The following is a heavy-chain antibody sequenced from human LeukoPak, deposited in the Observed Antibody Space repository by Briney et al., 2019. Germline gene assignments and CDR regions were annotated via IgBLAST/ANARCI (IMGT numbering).Heavy chain of an antibody. J-gene: IGHJ2*01. V-gene: IGHV3-9*01. CDR2: ISWNSGNI. D-gene: IGHD6-13*01. CDR3: AKGGAAADNYWYFDL. Sequence: GGSLRLSCSASGFTFDDYAMHWVRQAPGKGLEWVSGISWNSGNITYGDSVKGRFTISRDNAKNSLYLQMNSLRTGDTALYYCAKGGAAADNYWYFDLWGRGTLVTVSS. CDR1: GFTFDDYA.